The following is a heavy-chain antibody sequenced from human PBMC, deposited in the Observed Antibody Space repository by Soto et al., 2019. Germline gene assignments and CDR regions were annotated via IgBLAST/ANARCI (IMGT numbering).Heavy chain of an antibody. CDR1: GGTFSSYT. J-gene: IGHJ4*02. V-gene: IGHV1-69*02. CDR2: IIPILGIA. D-gene: IGHD2-21*02. CDR3: XXEXGGNSA. Sequence: QVQLVQSGAEVKKPGSSVKVSCKASGGTFSSYTISWVRQAPGQGLEWMGRIIPILGIANYAQKFQGRVTITADKSTSTAYMELXXLRSEDTAXXXXXXEXGGNSAWGQGTLVTVSS.